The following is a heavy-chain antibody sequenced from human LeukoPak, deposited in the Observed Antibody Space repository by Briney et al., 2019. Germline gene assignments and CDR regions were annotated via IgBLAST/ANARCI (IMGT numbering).Heavy chain of an antibody. V-gene: IGHV4-59*01. D-gene: IGHD4-17*01. J-gene: IGHJ4*02. CDR2: IYYSGST. CDR3: ARVGIHGDFFFDS. CDR1: GGSISGYF. Sequence: SETLSLTCTVSGGSISGYFWSWIRQPPGKGLQRIGYIYYSGSTKYNPSLRSRVTISADTSKNQFSLKLSSVTAADTAVYYCARVGIHGDFFFDSWGQGTLVTVSS.